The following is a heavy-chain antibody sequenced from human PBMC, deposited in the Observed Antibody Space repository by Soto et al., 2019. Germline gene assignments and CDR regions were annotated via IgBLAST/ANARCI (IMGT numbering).Heavy chain of an antibody. J-gene: IGHJ6*02. CDR1: GGTFSSYT. Sequence: GASVKVSCKASGGTFSSYTISWVRQAPGQGLEWMGRIIPILGIANYAQKFQGWVTMTRDTSISTAYMELSRLRSDDTAVYYCARDGFERQWSAYYYYGMDVWGQGTTVTVSS. CDR2: IIPILGIA. CDR3: ARDGFERQWSAYYYYGMDV. V-gene: IGHV1-69*04. D-gene: IGHD6-19*01.